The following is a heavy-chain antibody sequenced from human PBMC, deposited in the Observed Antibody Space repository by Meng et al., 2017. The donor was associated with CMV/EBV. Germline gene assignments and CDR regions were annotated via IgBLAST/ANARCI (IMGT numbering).Heavy chain of an antibody. J-gene: IGHJ4*02. CDR1: GGTFSSYA. D-gene: IGHD3-3*01. Sequence: SWKASGGTFSSYAISWVRQAPGQGLEWMGGIIPIFGTANYAQKFQGRVTITTDESTSTAYMELSSLRSEDTAVYYCARDFWSGYYDYWGQGTLVTVSS. V-gene: IGHV1-69*05. CDR3: ARDFWSGYYDY. CDR2: IIPIFGTA.